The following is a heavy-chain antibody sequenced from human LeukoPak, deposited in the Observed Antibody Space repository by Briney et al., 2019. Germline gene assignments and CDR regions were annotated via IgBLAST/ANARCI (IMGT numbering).Heavy chain of an antibody. V-gene: IGHV3-21*01. CDR3: ARSVLDYYYYMDV. Sequence: GGSLRLSCAASGFMFSIYTMNWVRQAPGEGLEWVSFISSSSSSIYYADSVKGRFTISRDSAKNSLYLQMNSLRAEDTAVYYCARSVLDYYYYMDVWGKGTTVTVSS. CDR1: GFMFSIYT. CDR2: ISSSSSSI. D-gene: IGHD2-15*01. J-gene: IGHJ6*03.